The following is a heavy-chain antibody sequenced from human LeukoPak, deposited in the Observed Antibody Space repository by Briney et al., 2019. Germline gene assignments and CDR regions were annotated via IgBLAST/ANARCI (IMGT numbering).Heavy chain of an antibody. J-gene: IGHJ4*02. Sequence: GGSLRLSCAAPGYTFSSYAMSWVRQAPGKGLEWVSAISGSGGSTYYADSVKGRFTISRDNSKNTLYLQMNSLRAEDTAVYYCGKCCMSVTRTNGVCYDRPFDYWGQGTLVTVSS. D-gene: IGHD2-8*01. CDR3: GKCCMSVTRTNGVCYDRPFDY. CDR1: GYTFSSYA. CDR2: ISGSGGST. V-gene: IGHV3-23*01.